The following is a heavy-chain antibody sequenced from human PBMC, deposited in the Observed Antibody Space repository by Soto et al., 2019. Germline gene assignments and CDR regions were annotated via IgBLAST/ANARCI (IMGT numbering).Heavy chain of an antibody. V-gene: IGHV1-8*01. CDR3: ARGVPAARNLYYYYYYMDV. Sequence: ASLKVSCKASGYTFTSYDINWVRQATGQGLEWMGWMNPNSGNTGYAQKFQGRVTMTRNTSISTAYMELSSLRSEDTAVYYCARGVPAARNLYYYYYYMDVWGKGTTVTVSS. J-gene: IGHJ6*03. CDR1: GYTFTSYD. D-gene: IGHD2-2*01. CDR2: MNPNSGNT.